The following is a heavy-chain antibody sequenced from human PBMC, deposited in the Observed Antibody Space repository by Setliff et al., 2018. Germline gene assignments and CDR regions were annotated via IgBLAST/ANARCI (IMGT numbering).Heavy chain of an antibody. CDR2: INPNSGGT. Sequence: GASVKVSCKASGYTFTGYYMHWVRQAPGQGLEWMGWINPNSGGTNYAQKFQGRVTMTRDTSISTAYMELSRLRSDDTAVYYCARGLYDSGRTPFQHWGQGTLVTVSS. CDR1: GYTFTGYY. J-gene: IGHJ1*01. CDR3: ARGLYDSGRTPFQH. D-gene: IGHD3-10*01. V-gene: IGHV1-2*02.